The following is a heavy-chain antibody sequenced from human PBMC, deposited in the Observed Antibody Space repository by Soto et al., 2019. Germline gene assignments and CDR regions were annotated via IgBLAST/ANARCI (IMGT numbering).Heavy chain of an antibody. V-gene: IGHV4-4*02. Sequence: QVQLQESGPGLVKPSGTLSLTCAVSGGSISTSNWWSWVRQPPGKGLEWIGDIFHSGNDNYSPSLKSRVTLXGXKXXNQFSLKLSSVTAADTAVYYCARGQYYRRDPHFDYWGQGTLVTVSS. D-gene: IGHD3-16*02. CDR3: ARGQYYRRDPHFDY. CDR2: IFHSGND. J-gene: IGHJ4*02. CDR1: GGSISTSNW.